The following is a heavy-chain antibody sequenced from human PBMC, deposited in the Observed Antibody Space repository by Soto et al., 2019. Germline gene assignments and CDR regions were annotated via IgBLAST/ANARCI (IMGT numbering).Heavy chain of an antibody. CDR1: GYTFTGYY. D-gene: IGHD2-2*01. CDR2: INPNSGGT. J-gene: IGHJ3*01. V-gene: IGHV1-2*04. CDR3: ARDSSPAAIVLGD. Sequence: QVQLVQSGAEVKRPGASVKVSCKASGYTFTGYYMHWVRQAPGQGLEWMGWINPNSGGTNYAQKFQGWVTMTRDTSISTAYMELSRLRSDDTAVYYCARDSSPAAIVLGDWGQGTMVTVSS.